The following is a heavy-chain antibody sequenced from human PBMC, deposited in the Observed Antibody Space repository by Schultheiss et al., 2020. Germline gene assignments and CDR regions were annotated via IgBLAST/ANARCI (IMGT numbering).Heavy chain of an antibody. CDR3: ARVRDHILWASW. CDR2: IIPIFGTA. Sequence: SVKVSCKASGGTFSSYAISWVRQAPGQGLEWMGGIIPIFGTANYAQKFQGRVTITADESTSTAYMELSSLRSEDTAVYYCARVRDHILWASWWGQGTLVTVSS. V-gene: IGHV1-69*13. CDR1: GGTFSSYA. J-gene: IGHJ4*02. D-gene: IGHD2-21*01.